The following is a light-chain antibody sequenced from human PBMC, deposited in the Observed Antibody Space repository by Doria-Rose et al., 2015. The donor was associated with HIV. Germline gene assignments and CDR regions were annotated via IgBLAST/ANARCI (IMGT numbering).Light chain of an antibody. CDR1: QSFSSTY. Sequence: TQSPGTLSLSPGERATLSCRASQSFSSTYLAWYQQKPGQAPSLLIYDGSTRATSMPDRFSASGSGTDFTLTINRLEPEDFALYYCHQYGTSWTFGQGTKVEI. V-gene: IGKV3-20*01. J-gene: IGKJ1*01. CDR2: DGS. CDR3: HQYGTSWT.